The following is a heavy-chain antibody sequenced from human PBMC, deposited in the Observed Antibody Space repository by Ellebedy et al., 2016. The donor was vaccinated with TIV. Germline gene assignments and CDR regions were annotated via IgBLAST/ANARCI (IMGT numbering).Heavy chain of an antibody. CDR3: AKDLAVAGGF. J-gene: IGHJ4*02. CDR1: GFTFSSYA. D-gene: IGHD6-19*01. Sequence: LSLTXAASGFTFSSYAMSWVRQAPGKGLEWVSAISGSGGSTYYADSVKGRFTISRDNSKNTLYLQMNSLRAEDTAVYYCAKDLAVAGGFWGQGTLVTVSS. V-gene: IGHV3-23*01. CDR2: ISGSGGST.